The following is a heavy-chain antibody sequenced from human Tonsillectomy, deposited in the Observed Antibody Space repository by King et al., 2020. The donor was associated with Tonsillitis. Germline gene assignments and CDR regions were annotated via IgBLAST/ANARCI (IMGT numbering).Heavy chain of an antibody. CDR1: GYTFTGYY. CDR2: INPNSGGT. V-gene: IGHV1-2*02. D-gene: IGHD6-13*01. Sequence: VQLVESGAEVKKPGASVKVSCKASGYTFTGYYMHWVRQAPGQGLEWMGWINPNSGGTNYAQKFQGRVTMTRDTSISTAYMELSRLRSDDTAVYYCARDFPGIAAAGTAFDYWGQGTLVTVSS. J-gene: IGHJ4*02. CDR3: ARDFPGIAAAGTAFDY.